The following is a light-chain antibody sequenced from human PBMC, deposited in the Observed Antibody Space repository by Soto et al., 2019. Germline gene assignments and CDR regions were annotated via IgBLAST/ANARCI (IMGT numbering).Light chain of an antibody. J-gene: IGLJ1*01. CDR3: ATWDDSLNGDV. CDR2: YNN. Sequence: QSVLTQPPSASGTPGQGVTISCSGTSTNIGGNTVSSYYQFPGATPNHLIYYNNLRPSAVFDRFSGSKSGTYASPAISGLQYEDEADYYCATWDDSLNGDVFGTGTKVTVL. V-gene: IGLV1-44*01. CDR1: STNIGGNT.